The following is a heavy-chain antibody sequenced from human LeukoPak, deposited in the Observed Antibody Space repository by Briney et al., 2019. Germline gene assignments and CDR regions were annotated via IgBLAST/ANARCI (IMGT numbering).Heavy chain of an antibody. CDR3: AKGTWFGDYPVPFDS. V-gene: IGHV3-23*01. D-gene: IGHD3-10*01. CDR1: GFPFSSYA. J-gene: IGHJ4*02. CDR2: ISGSGDST. Sequence: PGGSLRLSCAASGFPFSSYAMGWVRQAPGKGLEWVSAISGSGDSTYYADSVKGRFTISRDNPKNTLFLQMNSLRAEDAAVYYCAKGTWFGDYPVPFDSWGQGTLVAVSS.